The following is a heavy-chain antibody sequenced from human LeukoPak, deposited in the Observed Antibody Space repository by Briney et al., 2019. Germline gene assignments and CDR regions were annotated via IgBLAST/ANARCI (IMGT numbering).Heavy chain of an antibody. CDR3: ARQLDYYGSGSYSQIDY. J-gene: IGHJ4*02. D-gene: IGHD3-10*01. CDR2: IYYTGST. V-gene: IGHV4-39*01. CDR1: GGSVSITNYY. Sequence: SETLSLTCTVSGGSVSITNYYWGWIRQPPGKGLERIGNIYYTGSTYYNPSLKSRVTISVDTSKNQFSLKLSSVTAADTAVFYCARQLDYYGSGSYSQIDYWGQGTLVTVSS.